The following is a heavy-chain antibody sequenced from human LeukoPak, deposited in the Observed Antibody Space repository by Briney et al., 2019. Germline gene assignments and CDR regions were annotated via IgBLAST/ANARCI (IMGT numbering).Heavy chain of an antibody. J-gene: IGHJ5*02. Sequence: PGGSLRLSCAASGFTFSSYGMHWVRQAPGKGLEWVAFIRYDGSNKYYADSVKGRFTISRDNSKNTLYLQMNSLRAEDTAVYYCAREGRLNSYYDILTGYWGLLWFDPWGQGTLVTVSS. CDR2: IRYDGSNK. D-gene: IGHD3-9*01. CDR3: AREGRLNSYYDILTGYWGLLWFDP. CDR1: GFTFSSYG. V-gene: IGHV3-30*02.